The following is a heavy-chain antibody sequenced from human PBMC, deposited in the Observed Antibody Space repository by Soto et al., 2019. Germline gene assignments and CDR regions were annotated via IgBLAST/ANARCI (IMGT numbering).Heavy chain of an antibody. CDR2: VNPGGST. CDR3: GRGGIKMDIHAIDS. V-gene: IGHV4-34*01. Sequence: PSQSLSLTCALDVGSLSVYYWTWIRQPPGKGLEWIGEVNPGGSTNYSPSVKSRLTISLDTSKKQVSLEMTSVTAADTAGYYCGRGGIKMDIHAIDSWGPGTLLPVSS. CDR1: VGSLSVYY. J-gene: IGHJ4*02. D-gene: IGHD2-21*01.